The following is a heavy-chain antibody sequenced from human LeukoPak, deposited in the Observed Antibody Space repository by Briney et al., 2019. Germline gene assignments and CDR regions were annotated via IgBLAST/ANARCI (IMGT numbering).Heavy chain of an antibody. CDR1: GGSISSYY. V-gene: IGHV4-59*08. Sequence: SETLSLTCTVSGGSISSYYWSWIRQPPGKGPEWIGYIYDSGSTNYNPSLKSRVTISVDTSKNQFSLKLSSVTAADTAVYYCARHGSSGNSYWYYGMDVWGQGTTVTVSS. J-gene: IGHJ6*02. CDR3: ARHGSSGNSYWYYGMDV. CDR2: IYDSGST. D-gene: IGHD1-14*01.